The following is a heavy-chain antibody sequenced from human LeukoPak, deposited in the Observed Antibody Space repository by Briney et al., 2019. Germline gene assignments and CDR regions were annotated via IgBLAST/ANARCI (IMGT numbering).Heavy chain of an antibody. V-gene: IGHV5-51*01. CDR1: GYTFTTYW. CDR2: IYPGDSDT. Sequence: GESLKISCKGSGYTFTTYWIGWVRQMPGKGLEWMGIIYPGDSDTRYSPSFQGQVTISADKSISTAYLQWSSLRASDTAMYYCARRQGCSSSSCPPDYWGQGTLVTVSP. J-gene: IGHJ4*02. D-gene: IGHD2-2*01. CDR3: ARRQGCSSSSCPPDY.